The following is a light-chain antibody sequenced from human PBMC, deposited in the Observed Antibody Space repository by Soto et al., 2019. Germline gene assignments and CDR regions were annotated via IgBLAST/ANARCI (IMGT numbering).Light chain of an antibody. Sequence: QSALTKPASVSGSPGQSITISCSGTSSDVGGYDHVSWYQHHPGEAPKLMIYEVSYRPSGVSTRFSGSKSGNTASLTISGLQAEDEADYYCSSYTSSSTGGLFGGGTKLTVL. J-gene: IGLJ2*01. CDR3: SSYTSSSTGGL. V-gene: IGLV2-14*01. CDR2: EVS. CDR1: SSDVGGYDH.